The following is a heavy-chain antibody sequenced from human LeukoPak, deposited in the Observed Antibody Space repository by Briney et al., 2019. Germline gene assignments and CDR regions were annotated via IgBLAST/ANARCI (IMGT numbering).Heavy chain of an antibody. CDR1: GFTLSSNA. CDR2: ISGSGVTT. V-gene: IGHV3-23*01. Sequence: GGSLRLSCAASGFTLSSNAMSWVRQAPGKGPEWVSAISGSGVTTYYADSVKGRFTISRDNSKNTLFPQMNSLRAEDTAVYYCAKDQWGLDYWGQGTLVTVSS. CDR3: AKDQWGLDY. J-gene: IGHJ4*02. D-gene: IGHD1-26*01.